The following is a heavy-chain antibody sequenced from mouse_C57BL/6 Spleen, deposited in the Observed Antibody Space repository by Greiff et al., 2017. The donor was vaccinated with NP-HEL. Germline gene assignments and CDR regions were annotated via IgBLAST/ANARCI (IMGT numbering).Heavy chain of an antibody. J-gene: IGHJ1*03. Sequence: QVQLQQPGAELVKPGASVKLSCKASGYTFTSYWMQWVKQRPGQGLEWIGEIDPSDSYTNYNQKFKGKATLTVDTSSSTAYMQLSSLTSEDSAVYDGARTGYGSRPSWYFDVWGTRTTVTVSS. CDR1: GYTFTSYW. V-gene: IGHV1-50*01. D-gene: IGHD1-1*01. CDR3: ARTGYGSRPSWYFDV. CDR2: IDPSDSYT.